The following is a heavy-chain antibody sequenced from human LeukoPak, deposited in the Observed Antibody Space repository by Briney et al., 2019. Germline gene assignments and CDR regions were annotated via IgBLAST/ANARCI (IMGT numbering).Heavy chain of an antibody. CDR1: GFTFSSYS. V-gene: IGHV3-48*01. D-gene: IGHD3-22*01. J-gene: IGHJ4*02. CDR3: AREGHFDTSGYSLGADY. CDR2: ISGSSGKI. Sequence: GGTLRLSCAASGFTFSSYSMNWVRQAPGGGLEWVSYISGSSGKIYYADSVKGRFTISRDNAKNSLYLQMNSLRVEDAAVYYCAREGHFDTSGYSLGADYWGQGTLVTVSS.